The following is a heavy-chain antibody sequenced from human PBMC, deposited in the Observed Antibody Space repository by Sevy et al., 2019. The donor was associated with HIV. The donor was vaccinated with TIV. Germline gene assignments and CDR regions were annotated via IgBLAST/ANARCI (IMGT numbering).Heavy chain of an antibody. V-gene: IGHV3-23*01. Sequence: GSLRLSCAASGFTSSNYAMSWVRQAPGKGLEWVSGISGSGGSTYYADSVKGRFTISRDNSKNSLYLQMNSLRAEDTAVYYCAKDSYFDTTLFDYWGQGTLVTVSS. CDR2: ISGSGGST. CDR3: AKDSYFDTTLFDY. D-gene: IGHD3-22*01. CDR1: GFTSSNYA. J-gene: IGHJ4*02.